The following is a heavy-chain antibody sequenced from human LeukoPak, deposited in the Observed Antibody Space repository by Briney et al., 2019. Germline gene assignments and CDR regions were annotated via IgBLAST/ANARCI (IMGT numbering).Heavy chain of an antibody. V-gene: IGHV4-59*01. CDR2: ISYSGST. D-gene: IGHD2-21*02. CDR3: ARGLVVVTSGLAYFDY. J-gene: IGHJ4*02. CDR1: GGSISNYY. Sequence: PSETLSLTCTISGGSISNYYWTWIRQPPGKGLEWIGFISYSGSTSYNPSLKSRVTISLDTTKNQFSLKLSSVTAADTAVYYCARGLVVVTSGLAYFDYWGQGTLVTVSS.